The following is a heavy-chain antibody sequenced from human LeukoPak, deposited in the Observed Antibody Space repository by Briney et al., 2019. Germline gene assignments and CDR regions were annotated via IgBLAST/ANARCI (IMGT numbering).Heavy chain of an antibody. Sequence: SLRLSCAASGFTFDDYAMHWVRQAPGKGLEWVSGISWNSGSIGYADSVKGRFTISRDNAKNSLYLQMNSLRAEDTALYYCAKGGIRSGWGYYFDYWGQGTLVTVSS. J-gene: IGHJ4*02. V-gene: IGHV3-9*01. D-gene: IGHD6-19*01. CDR2: ISWNSGSI. CDR3: AKGGIRSGWGYYFDY. CDR1: GFTFDDYA.